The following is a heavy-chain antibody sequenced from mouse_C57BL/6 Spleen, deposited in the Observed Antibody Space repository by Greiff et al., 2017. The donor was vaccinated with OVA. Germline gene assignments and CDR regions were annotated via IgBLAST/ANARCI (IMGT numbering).Heavy chain of an antibody. CDR3: ARVSDYDGYYPYYAMDY. V-gene: IGHV2-2*01. CDR1: GFSLTSYG. J-gene: IGHJ4*01. D-gene: IGHD2-3*01. Sequence: QVQLKQSGPGLVQPSQSLSITCTVSGFSLTSYGVHWVRQSPGKGLEWLGVIWSGGSTDYNAAFISRLSISKDNSKSQVCFKMNSLQADDTAIYYCARVSDYDGYYPYYAMDYWGQGTSVTVSS. CDR2: IWSGGST.